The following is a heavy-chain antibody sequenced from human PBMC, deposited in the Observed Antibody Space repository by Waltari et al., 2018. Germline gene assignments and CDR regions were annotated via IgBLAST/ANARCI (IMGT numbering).Heavy chain of an antibody. CDR1: GGTFSSYA. J-gene: IGHJ4*02. V-gene: IGHV1-69*08. Sequence: QVQLVQSGAEVKKPGASVQVSCKASGGTFSSYATSRVPQAAGQGLEWMGRIIPIFGTANYAQKFQGRVTITADKSTSTAYMELSSLRSEDTAVYYCARESYYYDSSGYYYIDYWGQGTLVTVSS. CDR2: IIPIFGTA. CDR3: ARESYYYDSSGYYYIDY. D-gene: IGHD3-22*01.